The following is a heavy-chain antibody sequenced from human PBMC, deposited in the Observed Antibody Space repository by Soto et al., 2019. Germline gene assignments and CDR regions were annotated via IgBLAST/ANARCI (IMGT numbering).Heavy chain of an antibody. CDR2: IYYSGST. D-gene: IGHD3-3*01. CDR1: GGSISSGAYY. Sequence: QVQLQESGPGLVKPSQTLSLTCTVSGGSISSGAYYWSWIRQPPGKGLEWIGYIYYSGSTYYNPSLKSRVTISVDTSKNQFSLKLSSVTAAVTAVYYCARFYEAAIFGVVTKYNWFDPWGQGTLVTVSS. J-gene: IGHJ5*02. V-gene: IGHV4-30-4*01. CDR3: ARFYEAAIFGVVTKYNWFDP.